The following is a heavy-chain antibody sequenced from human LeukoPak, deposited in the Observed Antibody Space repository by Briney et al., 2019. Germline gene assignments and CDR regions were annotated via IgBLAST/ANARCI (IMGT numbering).Heavy chain of an antibody. CDR2: INSNGGTT. J-gene: IGHJ4*02. V-gene: IGHV3-23*01. D-gene: IGHD3-10*01. CDR1: GFSFSTYA. Sequence: GGSLRLSCAASGFSFSTYAMSWVRLAPGRGPEWVSAINSNGGTTYYADPVKGRLTISRDNSKNTVDLQMNSLRAEDTAVYYCAKESPYASGRTYYFDYWGQGTLVTVSS. CDR3: AKESPYASGRTYYFDY.